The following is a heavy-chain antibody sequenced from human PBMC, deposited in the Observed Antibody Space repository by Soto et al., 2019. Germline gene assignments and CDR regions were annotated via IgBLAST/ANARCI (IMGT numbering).Heavy chain of an antibody. CDR1: GGTFSSCA. Sequence: SVKVSCKTSGGTFSSCAISWVRQAPGQGLEWMGGIIPFFGTTNYAQTFQGRVTITADESTSTAYMELGSLRSEDTAVYYCARGPTYYYDSSGYRYYFDYWGQGTLVTVSS. CDR3: ARGPTYYYDSSGYRYYFDY. D-gene: IGHD3-22*01. J-gene: IGHJ4*02. V-gene: IGHV1-69*13. CDR2: IIPFFGTT.